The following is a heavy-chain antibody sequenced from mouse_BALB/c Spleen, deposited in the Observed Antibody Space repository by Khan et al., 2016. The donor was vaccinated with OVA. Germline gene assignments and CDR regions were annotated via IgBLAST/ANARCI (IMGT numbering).Heavy chain of an antibody. Sequence: VQLKQSGPELVRPGASVKISCKASGYSFTGYFMNWVMQSHGKSLEWIGRINPHIGETFYNQRIKDKATLTVEESSSTAHMELRSLASEDSAVYYCTRIYRSDFDYWGQGTTLTVSS. J-gene: IGHJ2*01. CDR2: INPHIGET. D-gene: IGHD1-1*01. CDR3: TRIYRSDFDY. CDR1: GYSFTGYF. V-gene: IGHV1-20*02.